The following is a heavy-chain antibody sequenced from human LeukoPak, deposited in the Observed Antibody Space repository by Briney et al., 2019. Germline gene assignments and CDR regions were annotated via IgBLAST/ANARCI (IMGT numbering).Heavy chain of an antibody. CDR2: ISYDGSNK. CDR3: ARVDEDYSIAAGAAFDI. J-gene: IGHJ3*02. V-gene: IGHV3-30-3*01. Sequence: GSLRLSCAASGFTFSSYAMQWVRQAPGKGLEWVAVISYDGSNKYYADSVKGRFTISRDNSKNTLYLQMNSLRAEDTAVYYCARVDEDYSIAAGAAFDIWGQGTMVTVSS. D-gene: IGHD6-13*01. CDR1: GFTFSSYA.